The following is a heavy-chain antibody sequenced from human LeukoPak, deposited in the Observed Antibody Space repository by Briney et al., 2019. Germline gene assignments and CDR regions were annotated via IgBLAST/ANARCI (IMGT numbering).Heavy chain of an antibody. Sequence: SETLSLTCTVSGGSISSYYWSWIRQPPGKGLEWFGYVSDSGTTNYNPSLKSRVTISVDTSKNQVSLKLSSVTAADTAVYFCARDWGVGGRPGYMDVWGKGTTVTVSS. V-gene: IGHV4-59*01. J-gene: IGHJ6*03. D-gene: IGHD6-6*01. CDR1: GGSISSYY. CDR2: VSDSGTT. CDR3: ARDWGVGGRPGYMDV.